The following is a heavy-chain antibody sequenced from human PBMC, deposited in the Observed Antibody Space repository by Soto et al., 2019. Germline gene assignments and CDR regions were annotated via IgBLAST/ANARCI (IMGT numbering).Heavy chain of an antibody. D-gene: IGHD6-19*01. CDR3: AKNAVDSSGWYSDY. V-gene: IGHV3-11*03. CDR2: ISSSSTYT. J-gene: IGHJ4*02. CDR1: GFTFSDYY. Sequence: PGGSLRLSCAASGFTFSDYYMSWIRQAPGKGLEWVSYISSSSTYTNYADSVKGRFTISRDNSKNTLYLQMNSLRAEDTAVYYCAKNAVDSSGWYSDYWGQGTLVTVSS.